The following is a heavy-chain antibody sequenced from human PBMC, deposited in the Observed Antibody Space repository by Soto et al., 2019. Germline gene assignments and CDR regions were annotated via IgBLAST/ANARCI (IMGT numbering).Heavy chain of an antibody. V-gene: IGHV1-69*01. J-gene: IGHJ6*02. CDR1: GGTFSSYA. CDR2: FLHIFGTA. Sequence: QVQLVQSGAEVKKPGYSVKVSCKASGGTFSSYAISWVRQAPGQGLEWLGGFLHIFGTANYEQKLQGRVTITADESTSTAYMELSSLRTEDTAVYYCARLGGYCSSTICPLYYYYGMDVWGQGTTVTVSS. D-gene: IGHD2-2*01. CDR3: ARLGGYCSSTICPLYYYYGMDV.